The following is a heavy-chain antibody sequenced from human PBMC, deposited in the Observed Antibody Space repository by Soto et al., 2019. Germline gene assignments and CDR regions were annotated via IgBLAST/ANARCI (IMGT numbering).Heavy chain of an antibody. CDR1: GFTFSSYA. V-gene: IGHV3-30-3*01. CDR3: VSPGADYFLTWFDP. D-gene: IGHD2-21*02. J-gene: IGHJ5*02. CDR2: ISYDGSNK. Sequence: QVQLVESGGGVVQPGRSLRLSCAASGFTFSSYAIHWVRQAPGKGLEWVAVISYDGSNKYYADSVKGRFTISRDNSKNTLYLQMTSLRAEDTAVYYCVSPGADYFLTWFDPWCQGTLVTVSS.